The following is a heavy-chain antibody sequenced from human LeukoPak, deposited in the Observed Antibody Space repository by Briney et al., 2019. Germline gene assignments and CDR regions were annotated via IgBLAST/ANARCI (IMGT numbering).Heavy chain of an antibody. V-gene: IGHV3-48*01. Sequence: GGSLRLSCAASGFTFSSYAMSWVRQAPGKGLEWVSYISSSSSTIYYADSVKGRFTISRDNAKNSLYLQMNSLRAEDTAVYYCARDRSDYYIWGQGTLVTVSS. CDR1: GFTFSSYA. CDR3: ARDRSDYYI. D-gene: IGHD3-3*01. CDR2: ISSSSSTI. J-gene: IGHJ4*02.